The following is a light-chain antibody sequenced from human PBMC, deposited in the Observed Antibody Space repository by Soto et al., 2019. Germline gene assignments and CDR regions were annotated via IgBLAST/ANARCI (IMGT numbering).Light chain of an antibody. J-gene: IGKJ1*01. CDR2: GAS. CDR3: HQYSGSPWT. Sequence: EVVLTQSPSTLSLSPGERATLSCRASQSISTYFLAWYQHKPGLAPRLLIYGASTRATGIPDRFSGSGSGTDFTLTISRLEPEDFAVYYCHQYSGSPWTFGQGTKVEIK. CDR1: QSISTYF. V-gene: IGKV3-20*01.